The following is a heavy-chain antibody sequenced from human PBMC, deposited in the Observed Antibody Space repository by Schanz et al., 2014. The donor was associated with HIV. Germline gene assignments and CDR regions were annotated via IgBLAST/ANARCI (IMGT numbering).Heavy chain of an antibody. Sequence: VQLVESGGGVVQPGRSLRLSCAGSGFTFDDYAMHWVRQAPGKGLEWVSGISWSETKIGYADSVKGRFTISRDNSKNTLYLQMNNLRAEDTAVYGCARQGLRFSFWLDYWGQGTPVTVS. CDR2: ISWSETKI. CDR3: ARQGLRFSFWLDY. D-gene: IGHD4-17*01. J-gene: IGHJ4*02. V-gene: IGHV3-9*01. CDR1: GFTFDDYA.